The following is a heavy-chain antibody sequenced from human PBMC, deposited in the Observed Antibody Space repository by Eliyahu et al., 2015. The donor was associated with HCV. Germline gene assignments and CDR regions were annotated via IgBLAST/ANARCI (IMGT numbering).Heavy chain of an antibody. V-gene: IGHV1-2*02. CDR3: ARDPPFAVAATYHRPYNWFDP. D-gene: IGHD2-15*01. Sequence: QVQLVQSGAEVKKPGASVKVSCKASGYTFTGYYMXWVRQAPGQGLEWMGWINPNSGGTNYAQKFQGRVTMTRDTSISTAYMELSRLRSDDTAVYYCARDPPFAVAATYHRPYNWFDPWGQGTLVTVSS. J-gene: IGHJ5*02. CDR1: GYTFTGYY. CDR2: INPNSGGT.